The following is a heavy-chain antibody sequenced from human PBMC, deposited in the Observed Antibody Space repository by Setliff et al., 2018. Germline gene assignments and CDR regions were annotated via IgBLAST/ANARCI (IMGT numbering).Heavy chain of an antibody. J-gene: IGHJ4*02. CDR3: ARVREQWLVAAPFDY. CDR2: INHSGST. D-gene: IGHD6-19*01. Sequence: SETLSLTCAVYGGSFSGYYWSWIRQPPGKGLEWIGEINHSGSTNYNPSLKSRVTISVDTSKNQFSLKPSSVTAADTAVYYCARVREQWLVAAPFDYWGQGTLVTVSS. V-gene: IGHV4-34*01. CDR1: GGSFSGYY.